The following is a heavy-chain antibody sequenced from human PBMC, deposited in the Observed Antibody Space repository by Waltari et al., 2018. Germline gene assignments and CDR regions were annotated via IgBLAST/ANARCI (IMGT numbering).Heavy chain of an antibody. J-gene: IGHJ6*03. CDR2: IYYSGST. CDR3: ARVRFGDSSYYYYYYMDV. V-gene: IGHV4-31*03. D-gene: IGHD3-10*01. Sequence: QVQLQESGPGLVKPSQTLSLTCTVSGGSISSGGYYWSCIRQHPGKGLEWIGYIYYSGSTYYNPSLKSRVTISVDTSKNQFALKLSSVTAADTAVYYCARVRFGDSSYYYYYYMDVWGKGTTVTVSS. CDR1: GGSISSGGYY.